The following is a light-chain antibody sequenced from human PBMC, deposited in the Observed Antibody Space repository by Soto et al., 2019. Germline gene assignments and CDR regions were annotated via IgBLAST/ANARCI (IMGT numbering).Light chain of an antibody. Sequence: EIVLTQSPGTLSLSPGERATLPCRASQSVSSSFLAWDQQKPGQAPRLLIYGASSRATGIPDRFSGSGSGTDFTLTISRLEPEDFAVYYCQQYDNSPWTFGQGTKVEIK. J-gene: IGKJ1*01. CDR1: QSVSSSF. V-gene: IGKV3-20*01. CDR2: GAS. CDR3: QQYDNSPWT.